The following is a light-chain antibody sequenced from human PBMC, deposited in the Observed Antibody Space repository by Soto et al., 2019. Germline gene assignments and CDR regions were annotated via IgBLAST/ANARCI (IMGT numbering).Light chain of an antibody. CDR3: QQYGSSPVYT. CDR2: GAS. J-gene: IGKJ2*01. CDR1: QSVSSSY. Sequence: EIVLTHSPGTLSLSPGERATLSCRASQSVSSSYLAWYQQKPGQAPRLLIYGASSRATGIPDRFSGSGSGTDFTLTISRLEPEDFAVYYCQQYGSSPVYTFGQGTKLEIK. V-gene: IGKV3-20*01.